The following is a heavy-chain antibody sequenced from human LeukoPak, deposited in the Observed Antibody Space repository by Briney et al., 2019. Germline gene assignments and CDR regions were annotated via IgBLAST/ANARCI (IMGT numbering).Heavy chain of an antibody. CDR3: ARGELGMYAFDI. CDR1: GGSISSSSYY. CDR2: IYYSGST. V-gene: IGHV4-39*07. Sequence: PSETLSLTCTVSGGSISSSSYYWGWIRQPPGKGLEWIGSIYYSGSTYYNPSLKSRVTISVDTSKNQFSLKLSSVTAADTAVYYCARGELGMYAFDIWGQGTMVTVSS. D-gene: IGHD7-27*01. J-gene: IGHJ3*02.